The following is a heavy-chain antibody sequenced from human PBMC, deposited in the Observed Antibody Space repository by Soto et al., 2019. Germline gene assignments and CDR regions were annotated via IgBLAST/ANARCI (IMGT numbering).Heavy chain of an antibody. Sequence: NPSETLSLTCTVSGGSISGYYWSWIRQPPGKVLEWSCYLFNIGSTFYNPSFKIRVTLSVDTSKNFFSLKLIFLTVADTAVFYCARDLWGYCGTDCYPLDVWGQGTTVTVSS. CDR3: ARDLWGYCGTDCYPLDV. V-gene: IGHV4-59*01. CDR2: LFNIGST. D-gene: IGHD2-21*02. J-gene: IGHJ6*02. CDR1: GGSISGYY.